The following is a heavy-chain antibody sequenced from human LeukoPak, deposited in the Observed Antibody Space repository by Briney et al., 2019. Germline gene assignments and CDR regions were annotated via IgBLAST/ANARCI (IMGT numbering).Heavy chain of an antibody. Sequence: GSLRLSCAASGFTVSSNYMSWVRQPPGKGLEWIGEINHSGSTNYNPSLKSRVTISVDTSKNQFSLKLSSVTAADTAVYYCARAARWYYYDSSGARHWFDPWGQGTLVTVSS. CDR3: ARAARWYYYDSSGARHWFDP. J-gene: IGHJ5*02. D-gene: IGHD3-22*01. V-gene: IGHV4-34*01. CDR2: INHSGST. CDR1: GFTVSSNY.